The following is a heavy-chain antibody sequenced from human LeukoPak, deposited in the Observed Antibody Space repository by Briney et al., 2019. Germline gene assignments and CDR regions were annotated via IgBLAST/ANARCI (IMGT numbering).Heavy chain of an antibody. CDR2: ISWNSGSI. Sequence: PGRSLRLSCAASGFTFDDYAMHWVRQAPGKGLEWVSGISWNSGSIGYADSVKGRFTISRDNAKNSLYLQMNSLRAEDMALYYCARQGQFKCFDYWGQGTLVTVSS. V-gene: IGHV3-9*03. CDR3: ARQGQFKCFDY. J-gene: IGHJ4*02. CDR1: GFTFDDYA. D-gene: IGHD4-11*01.